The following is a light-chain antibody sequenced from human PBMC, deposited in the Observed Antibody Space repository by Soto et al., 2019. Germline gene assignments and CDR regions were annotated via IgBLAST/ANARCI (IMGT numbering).Light chain of an antibody. CDR3: SSFTSRHTYV. J-gene: IGLJ1*01. Sequence: QSALTQPASVSGSPGQSITISCTGTSSDVGGYKYVSWYQQHPGKAPKLMIYEVTNRPSGVSNRFSGSKSGNTASLTISGLQAEDEADYYCSSFTSRHTYVFGTGTKLTVL. CDR1: SSDVGGYKY. V-gene: IGLV2-14*01. CDR2: EVT.